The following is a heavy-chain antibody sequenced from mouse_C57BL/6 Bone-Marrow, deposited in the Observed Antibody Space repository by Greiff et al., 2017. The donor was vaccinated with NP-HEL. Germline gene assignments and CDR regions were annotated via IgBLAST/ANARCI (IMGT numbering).Heavy chain of an antibody. J-gene: IGHJ3*01. CDR1: GFTFSDYY. V-gene: IGHV5-12*01. D-gene: IGHD1-1*01. Sequence: EVKLVESGGGLVQPGGSLKLSCAASGFTFSDYYMYWVRQTPEKRLEWVAYISNGGGSTYYPDTVKGRFTISRDNAKNTLYLQMSRLKSEDTAMYYCASYYYGSSPFAYWGQGTLVTVSA. CDR2: ISNGGGST. CDR3: ASYYYGSSPFAY.